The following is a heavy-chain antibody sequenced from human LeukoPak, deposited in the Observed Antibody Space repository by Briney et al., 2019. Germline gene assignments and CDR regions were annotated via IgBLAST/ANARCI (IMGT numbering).Heavy chain of an antibody. CDR2: IYYSGST. J-gene: IGHJ5*02. V-gene: IGHV4-59*01. Sequence: SETLSLTCTVSGGSISSYYWSWIRQPPGKGLEWIGYIYYSGSTNYNPSLKGRVTISVDTSKNQFSLKLSSVTAADTAVYYCARVGTVVTPSWFDPWGQGTLVTVSS. CDR3: ARVGTVVTPSWFDP. D-gene: IGHD4-23*01. CDR1: GGSISSYY.